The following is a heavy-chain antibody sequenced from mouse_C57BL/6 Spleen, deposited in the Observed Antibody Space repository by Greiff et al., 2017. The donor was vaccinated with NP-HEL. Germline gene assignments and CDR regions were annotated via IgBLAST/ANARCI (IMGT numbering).Heavy chain of an antibody. D-gene: IGHD1-1*01. J-gene: IGHJ1*03. V-gene: IGHV1-5*01. Sequence: VQLQQSGTVLARPGASVKMSCKTSGYTFTSYWMHWVKQRPGQGLEWIGAIYPGNSDTSYNQKFKGKAKLTAGTSASTAYMELSSLTNEDSAVYYCTRRPVVATRGYFDVWGTGTTVTVSS. CDR3: TRRPVVATRGYFDV. CDR2: IYPGNSDT. CDR1: GYTFTSYW.